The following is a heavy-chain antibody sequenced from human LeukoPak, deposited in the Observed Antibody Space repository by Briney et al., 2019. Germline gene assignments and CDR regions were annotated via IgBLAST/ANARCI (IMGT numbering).Heavy chain of an antibody. D-gene: IGHD3-10*01. CDR1: GFIFSSYW. CDR3: TGSFGELTFFDY. CDR2: IKQDGSEK. Sequence: GGSLRLSCAASGFIFSSYWMSWVRQAPGKGLEWVANIKQDGSEKYYVDSVKGRFTISRDNAKNSLYLQMNSLKIEDTAVYYCTGSFGELTFFDYWGQGTLVTVSS. V-gene: IGHV3-7*03. J-gene: IGHJ4*02.